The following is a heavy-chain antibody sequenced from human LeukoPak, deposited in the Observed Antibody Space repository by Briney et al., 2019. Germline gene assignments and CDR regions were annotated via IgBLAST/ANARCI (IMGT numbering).Heavy chain of an antibody. V-gene: IGHV4-59*01. J-gene: IGHJ4*02. CDR1: GGSISSYY. CDR3: ATHNGSGYFDY. D-gene: IGHD1-26*01. CDR2: IYNSGRT. Sequence: SETLSLTCTVSGGSISSYYWSWIRQPPGKGLEWIGYIYNSGRTNYNPSLKSRVTISVDTSKNQFSLKLSSVTAADTAVYYCATHNGSGYFDYWGQGTLVTVSS.